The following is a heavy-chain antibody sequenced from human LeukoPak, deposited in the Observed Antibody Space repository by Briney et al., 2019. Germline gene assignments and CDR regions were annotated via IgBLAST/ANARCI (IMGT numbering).Heavy chain of an antibody. V-gene: IGHV4-59*01. CDR1: GGSISSYY. D-gene: IGHD5-18*01. CDR2: IYYSGST. CDR3: ARGGYSYGSLVVFDY. Sequence: SETLSLTCTVSGGSISSYYWSWIGQPPGKGLEWIGYIYYSGSTTYNPSLTSRVTISVDTSKNQFSLRLSSVTAADTAVYYCARGGYSYGSLVVFDYWGQGTLVTVSS. J-gene: IGHJ4*02.